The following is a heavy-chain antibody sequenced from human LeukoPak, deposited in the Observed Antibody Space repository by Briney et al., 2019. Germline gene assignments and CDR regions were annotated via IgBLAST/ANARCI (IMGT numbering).Heavy chain of an antibody. D-gene: IGHD6-19*01. CDR1: GFTFSSYE. J-gene: IGHJ4*02. V-gene: IGHV3-48*03. Sequence: GGSLRLSCAASGFTFSSYEMIWVRQAPGKGLEWLSYISSSGSTTYYADSVKGRFTISRDNAKDPLYLQMNSLRAEDTGVYYCAREAGAPGYSFGYWGQGTLVTVSS. CDR3: AREAGAPGYSFGY. CDR2: ISSSGSTT.